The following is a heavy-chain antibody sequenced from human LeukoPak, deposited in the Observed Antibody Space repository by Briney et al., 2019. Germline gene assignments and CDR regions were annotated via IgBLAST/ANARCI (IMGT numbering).Heavy chain of an antibody. CDR1: GLTFSSSW. CDR2: IKQDGSEK. Sequence: GGSLRLSCAVSGLTFSSSWMSWVRQAPGKGLEWVANIKQDGSEKYYVDSVKGRFTISRDNAKNSLYLQMNSLRAEDTAVYYCARDVGYDFSWFDYWGQGTLVTVSS. D-gene: IGHD3-3*01. CDR3: ARDVGYDFSWFDY. V-gene: IGHV3-7*03. J-gene: IGHJ4*02.